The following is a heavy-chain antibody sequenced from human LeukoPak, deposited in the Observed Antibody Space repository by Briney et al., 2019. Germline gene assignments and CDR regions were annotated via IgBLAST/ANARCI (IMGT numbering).Heavy chain of an antibody. V-gene: IGHV3-53*01. CDR1: GFTVSGND. CDR3: AREVYGRFDY. D-gene: IGHD5/OR15-5a*01. J-gene: IGHJ4*02. Sequence: QAGGSLRLSCAASGFTVSGNDMSWVRQAPGKGLEWVSVIYSGGSTYYADSVKGRFTISRDNSKNTLYLQMNSLRAKDTAVYYCAREVYGRFDYWGQGTLVTVSS. CDR2: IYSGGST.